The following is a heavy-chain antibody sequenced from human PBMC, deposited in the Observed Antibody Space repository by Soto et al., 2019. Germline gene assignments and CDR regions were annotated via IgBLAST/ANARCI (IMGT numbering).Heavy chain of an antibody. V-gene: IGHV4-59*12. CDR2: IYYSGST. CDR1: GGSISSYY. J-gene: IGHJ4*02. Sequence: SETLSLTCTVSGGSISSYYWSWIRQPPGKGLEWIGYIYYSGSTYYNPSLKSRVTISVDTSKNQFSLKLSSVTATDTAVYYCARGSSYGYDYWGQGTLVTVSS. D-gene: IGHD5-18*01. CDR3: ARGSSYGYDY.